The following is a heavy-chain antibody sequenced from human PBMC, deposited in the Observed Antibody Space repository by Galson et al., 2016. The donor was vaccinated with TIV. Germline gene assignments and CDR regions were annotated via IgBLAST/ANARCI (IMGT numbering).Heavy chain of an antibody. V-gene: IGHV3-7*01. D-gene: IGHD5-18*01. CDR2: INDGGSEK. CDR3: ARVKGDGEYSYGAFEF. Sequence: SLRLSCAASRFSFHTYWMSWLRQAPGKGLEWVASINDGGSEKDYVDSVKGRFTISRDNAQTSLYLQMNSLRVEDTAVYYCARVKGDGEYSYGAFEFWGQGTQVTVSS. J-gene: IGHJ4*02. CDR1: RFSFHTYW.